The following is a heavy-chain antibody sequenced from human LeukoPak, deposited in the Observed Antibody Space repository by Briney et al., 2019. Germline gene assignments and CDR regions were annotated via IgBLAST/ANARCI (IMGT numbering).Heavy chain of an antibody. J-gene: IGHJ4*02. V-gene: IGHV3-21*01. D-gene: IGHD3-22*01. Sequence: PGGSLRLSCVASGFTFSSYSMNWVRQAPGKGLEWVSSISSSSSYIYYADSVKGRFTISRDNAKNSLYLQMNSLRAEDTAVYYCARERYYYDSSGYSTPLNYYFDYWGQGTLVTVSS. CDR3: ARERYYYDSSGYSTPLNYYFDY. CDR1: GFTFSSYS. CDR2: ISSSSSYI.